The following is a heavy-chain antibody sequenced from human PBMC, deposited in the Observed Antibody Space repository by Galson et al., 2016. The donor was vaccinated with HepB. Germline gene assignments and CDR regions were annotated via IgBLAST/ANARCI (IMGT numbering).Heavy chain of an antibody. D-gene: IGHD6-6*01. CDR2: SDYSGST. Sequence: ETLSLTCTVSGGSISTYHWSWIRQPPGKGLEWIGYSDYSGSTNYNPSLKSRVTISLDTSKNQFSLKLNSVTAADTAVYYCARDTYSTSSRGYYYYGMDVWGQGTTVTVSS. CDR3: ARDTYSTSSRGYYYYGMDV. CDR1: GGSISTYH. J-gene: IGHJ6*02. V-gene: IGHV4-59*01.